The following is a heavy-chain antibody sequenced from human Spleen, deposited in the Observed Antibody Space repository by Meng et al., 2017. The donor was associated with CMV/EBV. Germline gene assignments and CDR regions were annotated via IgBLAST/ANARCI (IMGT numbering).Heavy chain of an antibody. Sequence: ASVKVSCKASGYTFTSYGISWVRQAPGQGLEWMGWISAYNGNTNYAQKLQGRVTMTEDTSTDTDYMELSSLSSEDTAVYYCATDGIITGPQGGRPLDYFGLDVWGQGTTVTVSS. D-gene: IGHD1-20*01. CDR3: ATDGIITGPQGGRPLDYFGLDV. CDR1: GYTFTSYG. V-gene: IGHV1-18*01. J-gene: IGHJ6*02. CDR2: ISAYNGNT.